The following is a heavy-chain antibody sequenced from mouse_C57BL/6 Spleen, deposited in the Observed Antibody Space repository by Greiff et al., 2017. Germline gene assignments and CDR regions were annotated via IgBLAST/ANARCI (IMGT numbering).Heavy chain of an antibody. D-gene: IGHD2-12*01. Sequence: VQLQQSGAELVRPGASVTLSCKASGYTFTDYEMHWVKQTPVHGLEWIGAIDPETGGTAYNQKFQGKAILTADKSSSTAYMELRSLTSDDSAVYYCTKNYRSYYYAMDYWGKGTSVTVAS. CDR3: TKNYRSYYYAMDY. CDR2: IDPETGGT. CDR1: GYTFTDYE. J-gene: IGHJ4*01. V-gene: IGHV1-15*01.